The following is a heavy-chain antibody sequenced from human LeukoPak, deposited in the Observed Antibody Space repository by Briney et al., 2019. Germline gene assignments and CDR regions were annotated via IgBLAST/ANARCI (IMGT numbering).Heavy chain of an antibody. CDR1: GGSFSGYY. CDR3: AGAPSVGWFDP. V-gene: IGHV4-34*01. Sequence: SETLSLTCAVYGGSFSGYYWSWIRQRPGTGLEWIGEINHSGSTNYNPSLKSRVTISVDTSKNQFSLKLSSVTAADTAVYYCAGAPSVGWFDPWGQGTLVTVSS. CDR2: INHSGST. J-gene: IGHJ5*02.